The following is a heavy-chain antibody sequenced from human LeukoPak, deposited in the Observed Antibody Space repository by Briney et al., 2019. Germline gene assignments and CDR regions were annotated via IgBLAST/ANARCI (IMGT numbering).Heavy chain of an antibody. CDR2: INTDGTVT. CDR1: GFTFSKYW. CDR3: ATKQWLAPPPDS. D-gene: IGHD6-19*01. V-gene: IGHV3-74*01. Sequence: GGSLRLSCAASGFTFSKYWMLWVRQAPGRGLESVSRINTDGTVTTYADSVKGRFAVSRDNADNTMFLQMNSVRDEDTAVYYCATKQWLAPPPDSWGQGTPVTVSS. J-gene: IGHJ4*02.